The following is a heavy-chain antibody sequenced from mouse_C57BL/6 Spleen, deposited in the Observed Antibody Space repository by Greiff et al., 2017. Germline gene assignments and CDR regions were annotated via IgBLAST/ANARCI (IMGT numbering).Heavy chain of an antibody. CDR3: ARSLYYGNYEGSWFAY. D-gene: IGHD2-1*01. CDR1: GYTFPGYW. Sequence: VQLQQSGAELMKPGASVKLSCKATGYTFPGYWIEWVKQRPGHGLEWIGEILPGSGSTNYNEKFKGKATFTADTSSNTAYMQLSSLTTEDSAIYYCARSLYYGNYEGSWFAYWGQGTLVTVSA. CDR2: ILPGSGST. V-gene: IGHV1-9*01. J-gene: IGHJ3*01.